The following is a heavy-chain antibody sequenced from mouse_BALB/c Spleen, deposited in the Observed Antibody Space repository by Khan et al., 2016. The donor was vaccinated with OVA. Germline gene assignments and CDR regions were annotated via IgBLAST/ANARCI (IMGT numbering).Heavy chain of an antibody. V-gene: IGHV1-7*01. CDR1: GYTFTSYW. J-gene: IGHJ2*01. Sequence: QIQLVQSGAELAKPGASVKMSCTASGYTFTSYWMHWIKQRPGQGPEWIGYINPTSGYTDYNQKFKDKATLTADKSSSTAYMQLSSLTSDDSAVYYCARDRIDYWGQVTALTVSS. CDR3: ARDRIDY. CDR2: INPTSGYT.